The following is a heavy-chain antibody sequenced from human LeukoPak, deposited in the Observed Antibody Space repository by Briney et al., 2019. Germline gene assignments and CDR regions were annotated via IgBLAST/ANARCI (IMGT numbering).Heavy chain of an antibody. CDR3: ARHRDSSTSCYEY. CDR1: GYSFTRYW. Sequence: GESLKISCKGSGYSFTRYWIGWVRQMPGKGLEWMGVIYSGASDTRYSPSFQGQVTISVDKSLSTAYLQWSSLKASDTAMYYCARHRDSSTSCYEYWGQGALVTVSS. CDR2: IYSGASDT. J-gene: IGHJ4*02. V-gene: IGHV5-51*01. D-gene: IGHD2-2*01.